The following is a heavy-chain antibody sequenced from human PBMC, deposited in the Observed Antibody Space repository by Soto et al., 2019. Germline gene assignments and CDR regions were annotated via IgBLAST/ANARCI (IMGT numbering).Heavy chain of an antibody. D-gene: IGHD3-22*01. CDR1: GGSISSSSYY. Sequence: PSETLSLTCTVSGGSISSSSYYWGWIRQPPGKGLEWIGSIYYSGSTYYNPSLKSRVTISVDTSKNQFSLKLSSVTAADTAVYYCARHASLTMIVENHPPPWGQGTLVTVSS. J-gene: IGHJ5*02. CDR3: ARHASLTMIVENHPPP. V-gene: IGHV4-39*01. CDR2: IYYSGST.